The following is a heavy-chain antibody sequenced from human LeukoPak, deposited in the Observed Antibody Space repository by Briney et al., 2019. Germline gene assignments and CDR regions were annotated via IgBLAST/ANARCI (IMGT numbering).Heavy chain of an antibody. CDR3: ARELDIVATIPDY. CDR2: FDPEDGGT. Sequence: GASVKVSCKVSGYTLTELSMHWVRQAPGKGLEWMGGFDPEDGGTIYAQKFQGRVTMTEDTSTDTAYMELSRLRSDDTAVYYCARELDIVATIPDYWGQGTLVTVSS. CDR1: GYTLTELS. J-gene: IGHJ4*02. D-gene: IGHD5-12*01. V-gene: IGHV1-24*01.